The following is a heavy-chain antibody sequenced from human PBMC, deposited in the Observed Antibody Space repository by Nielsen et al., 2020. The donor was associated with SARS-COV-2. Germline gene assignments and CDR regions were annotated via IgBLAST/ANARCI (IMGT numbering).Heavy chain of an antibody. CDR1: GFTFSSYS. CDR3: ARDQPSYDILTGYLIDY. J-gene: IGHJ4*02. CDR2: ISGSSSTI. V-gene: IGHV3-48*01. D-gene: IGHD3-9*01. Sequence: GESLKISCAASGFTFSSYSMNWVRQAPGKGLEWVSYISGSSSTIYYADSVKSRFTISRDNAKNSLYLQMNSLRAEDTAVYYCARDQPSYDILTGYLIDYWGQGTLVTVSS.